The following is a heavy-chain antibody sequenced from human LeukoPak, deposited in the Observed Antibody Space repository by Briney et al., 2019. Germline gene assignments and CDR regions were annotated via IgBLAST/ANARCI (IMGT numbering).Heavy chain of an antibody. V-gene: IGHV3-74*01. J-gene: IGHJ3*01. Sequence: GGSLRLSCAASGFTFSNYWMPWVRQAPGKGLAWVSRINRDGSSTDYLDSVKGRFTISRDNARNTLYLQMNSLRAEDTAVYYCARVPYVFDLWGQGTMVTVSS. CDR2: INRDGSST. CDR1: GFTFSNYW. CDR3: ARVPYVFDL.